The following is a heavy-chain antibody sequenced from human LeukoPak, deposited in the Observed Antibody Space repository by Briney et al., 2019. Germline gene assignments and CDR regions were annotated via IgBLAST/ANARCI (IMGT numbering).Heavy chain of an antibody. CDR3: ARLRTDDFWSGPNGYFDY. V-gene: IGHV4-4*09. J-gene: IGHJ4*02. Sequence: SETLSLTCTVSGGSISSYYWSWIRQPPGKGLEWIGYIYTSGSNNYNPSLKSRVTISVDTSKNQFSLKLSSVTAADTAVYYCARLRTDDFWSGPNGYFDYWGQGTLVTVSS. CDR1: GGSISSYY. D-gene: IGHD3-3*01. CDR2: IYTSGSN.